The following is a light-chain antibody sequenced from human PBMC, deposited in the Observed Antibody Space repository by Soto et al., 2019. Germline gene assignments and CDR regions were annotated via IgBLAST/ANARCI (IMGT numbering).Light chain of an antibody. CDR3: QSYDSNNLWV. V-gene: IGLV6-57*04. CDR1: SGSIASNY. J-gene: IGLJ3*02. Sequence: NFMLTQPHPVSESPGKTVTISCTRSSGSIASNYVQWYQQRPGSAPTTVIYEDNQRPSGVPDRFSGSIDSSSNSASLTISGLKTEDEADYSCQSYDSNNLWVFGGGTKLTVL. CDR2: EDN.